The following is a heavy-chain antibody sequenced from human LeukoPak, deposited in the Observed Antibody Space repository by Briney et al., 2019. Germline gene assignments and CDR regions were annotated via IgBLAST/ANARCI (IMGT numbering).Heavy chain of an antibody. CDR2: ISGSGGST. CDR3: AKDLYGYVSNWFDP. Sequence: GGSLRLSCAASGFTFSSYATSWVRQAQGKGVEWVSAISGSGGSTYYADSVKGRFTISRDNSKNTLYLQMNSLRAEDTAVYYCAKDLYGYVSNWFDPWGQGTLVTVSS. J-gene: IGHJ5*02. V-gene: IGHV3-23*01. D-gene: IGHD5-12*01. CDR1: GFTFSSYA.